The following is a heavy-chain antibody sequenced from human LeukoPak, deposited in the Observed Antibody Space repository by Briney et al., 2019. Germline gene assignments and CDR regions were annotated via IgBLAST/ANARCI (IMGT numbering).Heavy chain of an antibody. CDR2: IYYSGST. J-gene: IGHJ4*02. V-gene: IGHV4-39*01. D-gene: IGHD5-24*01. CDR3: ASQKDGYSFDY. CDR1: GGSISSSIYF. Sequence: SETLSLTCTVSGGSISSSIYFWGWIRQPPGKGLEWIGSIYYSGSTYSNPSLKSRVTISVDTSKNQFSLKLSSVTAADTAVYYCASQKDGYSFDYWGQGTLVTVSS.